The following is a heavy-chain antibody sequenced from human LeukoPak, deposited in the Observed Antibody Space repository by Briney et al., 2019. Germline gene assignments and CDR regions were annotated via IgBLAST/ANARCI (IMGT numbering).Heavy chain of an antibody. J-gene: IGHJ4*02. CDR2: IYYSGST. CDR1: GGSLRHYF. V-gene: IGHV4-59*01. D-gene: IGHD4-17*01. Sequence: SETLSLTCTVSGGSLRHYFWSWIRQPPGKGLEWIGYIYYSGSTNYNPSLKSRVTISVDTSKNQFSLKLSSVTAADTAVYYCARGSYGDFLFDYWGQGTLVTVSS. CDR3: ARGSYGDFLFDY.